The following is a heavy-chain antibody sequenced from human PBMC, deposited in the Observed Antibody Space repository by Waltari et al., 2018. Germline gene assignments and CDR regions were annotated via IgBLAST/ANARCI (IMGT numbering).Heavy chain of an antibody. J-gene: IGHJ6*02. Sequence: QVQLVQSGAEVKKPGASVKISCKTSEYTFTSSYIHWVRQAPGQGLEWMGIISASGGSTIYAQKVQGRVSMTRDTSTSTVYMELSSLRSEDTAVYYCALDTGALWMDVWGQGTTVTVSS. CDR1: EYTFTSSY. D-gene: IGHD2-21*01. CDR2: ISASGGST. CDR3: ALDTGALWMDV. V-gene: IGHV1-46*01.